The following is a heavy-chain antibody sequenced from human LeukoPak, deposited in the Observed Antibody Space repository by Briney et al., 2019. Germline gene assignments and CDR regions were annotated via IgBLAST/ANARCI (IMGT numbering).Heavy chain of an antibody. V-gene: IGHV3-48*04. J-gene: IGHJ4*02. CDR2: ISSTGTI. CDR1: GFTFSSYW. Sequence: GGSLRLSCAASGFTFSSYWMSWVRQAPGKGPEWISYISSTGTIHYADSVKGRFTISRDDAKNSLFLEMNSLRAEDAAVYFCARDRTVGVPGTLYFDHWGQGVLVTVSS. CDR3: ARDRTVGVPGTLYFDH. D-gene: IGHD1-26*01.